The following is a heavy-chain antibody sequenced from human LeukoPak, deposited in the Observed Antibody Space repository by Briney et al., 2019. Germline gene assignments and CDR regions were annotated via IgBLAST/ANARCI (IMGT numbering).Heavy chain of an antibody. CDR3: ARSRIMGVREIAAAGTGYFDY. D-gene: IGHD6-13*01. CDR1: GFTFSSYA. CDR2: ISGSGGST. J-gene: IGHJ4*02. Sequence: PGGSLRLSCAASGFTFSSYAMSWVRQAPGKGLEWVSAISGSGGSTYYADSVKGRFTISRDNAKNSLYLQMNSLRAEDTAVYYCARSRIMGVREIAAAGTGYFDYWGQGTLVTVSS. V-gene: IGHV3-23*01.